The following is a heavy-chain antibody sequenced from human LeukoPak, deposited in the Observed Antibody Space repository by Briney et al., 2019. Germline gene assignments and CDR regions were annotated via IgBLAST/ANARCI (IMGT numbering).Heavy chain of an antibody. D-gene: IGHD6-13*01. CDR2: INPNSGGT. Sequence: GASVKVSCKASGYTFTGYYMHWVRQAPGQGLEWMGWINPNSGGTNYAQKFQGRVTMTRDTSISTAYMELSRLRSDDTAVYYCARDKGGAAAAEYDYWGQGTLVTVSS. CDR1: GYTFTGYY. CDR3: ARDKGGAAAAEYDY. V-gene: IGHV1-2*02. J-gene: IGHJ4*02.